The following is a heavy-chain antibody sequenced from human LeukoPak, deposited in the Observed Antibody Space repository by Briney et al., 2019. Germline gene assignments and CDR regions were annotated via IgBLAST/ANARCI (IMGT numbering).Heavy chain of an antibody. J-gene: IGHJ4*02. CDR2: ITSSGDGT. V-gene: IGHV3-23*01. CDR1: GFTFTSYA. Sequence: GGSLRLSCEASGFTFTSYAMHWVRQAPGKGLEWVSSITSSGDGTFYTDSLSGRFTISRDNAKKAVFLQMKSLRRGDSALYYCAKGTDTTGRQNFDFWGQGTLVTVSS. D-gene: IGHD2-8*02. CDR3: AKGTDTTGRQNFDF.